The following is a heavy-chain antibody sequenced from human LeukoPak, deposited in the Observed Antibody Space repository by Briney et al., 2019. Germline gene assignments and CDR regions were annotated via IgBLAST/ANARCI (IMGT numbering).Heavy chain of an antibody. CDR2: IWYDGSNK. V-gene: IGHV3-33*01. J-gene: IGHJ4*02. CDR1: GFTFSSYD. Sequence: GGSLRLSCAASGFTFSSYDMHWVRQAPGKGLEWVAVIWYDGSNKYYADSVKGRFTISRDNSKNTLYLQMNSLRAEDTAVYYCARGDDSSSWYFDYGGQGTLVTVSS. D-gene: IGHD6-13*01. CDR3: ARGDDSSSWYFDY.